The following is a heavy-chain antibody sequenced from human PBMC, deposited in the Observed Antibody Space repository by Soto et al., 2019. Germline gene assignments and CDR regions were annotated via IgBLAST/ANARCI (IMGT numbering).Heavy chain of an antibody. J-gene: IGHJ5*02. Sequence: PSETLSLTCTVSGGSISSSSYYWGWIRQPPGKGLEWIGSIYYSGSTYYNPSLKSRVTISVDTSKNQFSLKLSSVTAADTAVYYCARHTIFGVDYNWFDPWGQGTLVTVSS. CDR2: IYYSGST. V-gene: IGHV4-39*01. CDR1: GGSISSSSYY. D-gene: IGHD3-3*01. CDR3: ARHTIFGVDYNWFDP.